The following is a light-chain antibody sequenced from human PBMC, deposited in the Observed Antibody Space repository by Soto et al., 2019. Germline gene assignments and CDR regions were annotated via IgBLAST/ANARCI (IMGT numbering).Light chain of an antibody. CDR2: HAS. Sequence: EIVLTQSPGTLSLSPGERATLSCRASQSVTNSLAWYQQQPGQAPRLLIYHASNRATGVPARFSGSGSGTDFTLTISSLEPADFAVYYCQQRRTFGQGTKVEIK. CDR1: QSVTNS. V-gene: IGKV3-11*01. J-gene: IGKJ1*01. CDR3: QQRRT.